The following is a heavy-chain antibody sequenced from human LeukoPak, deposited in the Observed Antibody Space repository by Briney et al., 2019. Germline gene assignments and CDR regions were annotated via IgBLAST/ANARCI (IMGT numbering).Heavy chain of an antibody. CDR3: ARDKPARTIAAAGTPLYYYYMDV. CDR1: GGSISSYH. J-gene: IGHJ6*03. V-gene: IGHV4-59*01. CDR2: IYYSGST. Sequence: PSETLSLTCTVSGGSISSYHWSWIRQPPGKGLEWIGYIYYSGSTNYNPSLKSRVTISVDTSKNQFSLKLSSVTAADTAVYYCARDKPARTIAAAGTPLYYYYMDVWGKGTTVTVSS. D-gene: IGHD6-13*01.